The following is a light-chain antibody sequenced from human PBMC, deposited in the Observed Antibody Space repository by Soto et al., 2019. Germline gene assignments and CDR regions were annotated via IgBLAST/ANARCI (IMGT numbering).Light chain of an antibody. CDR3: QQYAYSPFT. J-gene: IGKJ3*01. CDR2: GTS. V-gene: IGKV3-20*01. CDR1: QSVRNNY. Sequence: PGDRATLSCRASQSVRNNYVAWYQQKPGQAPSLLIYGTSTRATGVPDRFSVTGSGTDFTLTISRLEPEDFAVYYCQQYAYSPFTFGPGTKVDI.